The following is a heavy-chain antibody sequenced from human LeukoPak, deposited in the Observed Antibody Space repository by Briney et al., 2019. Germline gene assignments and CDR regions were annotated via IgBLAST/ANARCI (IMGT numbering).Heavy chain of an antibody. CDR2: TRNKANSYTT. D-gene: IGHD5-18*01. J-gene: IGHJ4*02. Sequence: PGGSLRLSCAASGFTFSDHYMDWVRQAPGKGLEWVGRTRNKANSYTTEYAASVKGRFTISRDDSKNSLYLQMNSLRAEDTALYYCAKESHWGYSYGSTTPHYPFDYWGQGTLVTVSS. CDR1: GFTFSDHY. CDR3: AKESHWGYSYGSTTPHYPFDY. V-gene: IGHV3-72*01.